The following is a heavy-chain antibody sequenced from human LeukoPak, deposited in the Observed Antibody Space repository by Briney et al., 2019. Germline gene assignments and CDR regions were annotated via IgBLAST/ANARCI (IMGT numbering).Heavy chain of an antibody. D-gene: IGHD6-13*01. CDR2: IPTRGGIT. Sequence: GGSLRLSCADSGFSLSTYVMSWVRQAAWKGREWVSGIPTRGGITYYADSVKGRFTISRDNSKNTLYLQMNSLRAEDTAVYYCAKGTRGAARPDRGIHWGQGTLVTVSS. CDR3: AKGTRGAARPDRGIH. CDR1: GFSLSTYV. J-gene: IGHJ4*02. V-gene: IGHV3-23*01.